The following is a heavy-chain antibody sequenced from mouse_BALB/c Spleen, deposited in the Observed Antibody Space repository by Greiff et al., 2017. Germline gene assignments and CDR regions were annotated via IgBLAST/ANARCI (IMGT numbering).Heavy chain of an antibody. CDR3: ARSYDGFDY. CDR1: GYSITSDYA. Sequence: VQLQQSGPGLVKPSQSLSLTCTVTGYSITSDYAWNWIRQFPGNKLEWMGYISYSGSTSYNPSLKSRISITRDTSKNQFFLQLNSVTTEDTATYYCARSYDGFDYWGQGTTLTVSS. D-gene: IGHD2-3*01. V-gene: IGHV3-2*02. J-gene: IGHJ2*01. CDR2: ISYSGST.